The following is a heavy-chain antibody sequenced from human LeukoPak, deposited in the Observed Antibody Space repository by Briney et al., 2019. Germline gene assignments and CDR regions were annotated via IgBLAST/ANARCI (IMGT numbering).Heavy chain of an antibody. J-gene: IGHJ4*02. CDR2: IYYSGST. V-gene: IGHV4-59*08. D-gene: IGHD4-23*01. Sequence: SETLSLTCTVSGGSISSYYWSWIRQPPGKGLEWIGFIYYSGSTNYNPSLQSRVTISVDTSNNEFSLKLSSVTAADTAVYYCARRDYGGTGYFDYWGQGTLVTVSS. CDR3: ARRDYGGTGYFDY. CDR1: GGSISSYY.